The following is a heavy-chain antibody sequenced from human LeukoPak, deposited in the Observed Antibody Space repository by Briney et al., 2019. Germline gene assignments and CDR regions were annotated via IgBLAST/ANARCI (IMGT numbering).Heavy chain of an antibody. CDR2: IYTSGST. D-gene: IGHD3-9*01. J-gene: IGHJ4*02. V-gene: IGHV4-4*07. CDR3: AREDSMTLYDFLTGYYPLYYFDY. CDR1: GGSISSYY. Sequence: SETLSLTCTVSGGSISSYYWSWIRQPAGKGLEWIGRIYTSGSTNYNPSLKSRVAMSVDTSKNQFSLKLSSVTAADTAVYYCAREDSMTLYDFLTGYYPLYYFDYGGRGTLVPVPS.